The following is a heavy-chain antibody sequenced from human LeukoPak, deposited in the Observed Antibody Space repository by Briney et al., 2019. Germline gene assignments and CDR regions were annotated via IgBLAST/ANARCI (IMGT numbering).Heavy chain of an antibody. CDR2: IYHTGTT. J-gene: IGHJ4*02. D-gene: IGHD4-23*01. CDR3: AAWGVDYGGNFDYSDY. Sequence: SETLSLTCALSRGSIMTTHWWSWVRPPPGKGLGWVGEIYHTGTTNYNPSLKSRLTISVDQSRNQFSLRLSSVTAADTGTYYCAAWGVDYGGNFDYSDYWGQGTLVTVSS. V-gene: IGHV4-4*02. CDR1: RGSIMTTHW.